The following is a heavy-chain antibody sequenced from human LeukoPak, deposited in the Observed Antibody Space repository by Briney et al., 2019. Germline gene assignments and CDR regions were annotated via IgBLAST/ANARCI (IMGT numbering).Heavy chain of an antibody. J-gene: IGHJ4*02. V-gene: IGHV1-2*06. CDR2: INPNSGGT. Sequence: ASVKVSCKASGYTFTGYYMNWVRQAPGQGLEWMARINPNSGGTNYAQKFQGRVTMTRDTSISTAYMELSRLRSDDTAVYYCARNVRAAAGIYYFDYWGQGTLVTVSS. CDR1: GYTFTGYY. CDR3: ARNVRAAAGIYYFDY. D-gene: IGHD6-13*01.